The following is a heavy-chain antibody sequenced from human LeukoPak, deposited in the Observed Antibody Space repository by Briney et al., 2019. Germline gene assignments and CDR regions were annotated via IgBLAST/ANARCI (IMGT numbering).Heavy chain of an antibody. D-gene: IGHD6-19*01. CDR3: ARDLSAAFDF. V-gene: IGHV3-33*01. J-gene: IGHJ4*02. CDR1: GFPFNSYG. Sequence: PGGSLRLSCAASGFPFNSYGMHWVRQAPGKGLEWVARLVYDERIDYANSVKGRFSISRDNSKNTLFLDMSDLRVEDTAVYYCARDLSAAFDFWGQGVLVTVSS. CDR2: LVYDERI.